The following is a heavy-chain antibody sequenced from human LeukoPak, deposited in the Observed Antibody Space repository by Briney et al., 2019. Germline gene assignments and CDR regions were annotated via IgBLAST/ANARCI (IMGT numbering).Heavy chain of an antibody. V-gene: IGHV3-23*01. Sequence: GGSLRLSCAASGFTFSSYAMSWVRQAPGKGLEWVSAISGSGGSTYYADSVKGRFTISRDNAKNSLYLQMNSLRDEDTAVYYCARDLVAAGTFVYWGQGTLVTVSS. D-gene: IGHD2-15*01. J-gene: IGHJ4*02. CDR1: GFTFSSYA. CDR2: ISGSGGST. CDR3: ARDLVAAGTFVY.